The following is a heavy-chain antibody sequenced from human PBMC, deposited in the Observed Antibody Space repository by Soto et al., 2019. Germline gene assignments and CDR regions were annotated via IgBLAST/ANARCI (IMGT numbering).Heavy chain of an antibody. CDR3: ATITMVRGAPYYFDY. J-gene: IGHJ4*02. CDR2: IIPIFGTA. CDR1: GGTFSSYA. V-gene: IGHV1-69*13. Sequence: ASVKVSCKASGGTFSSYAISWVRQAPGQGLEWMGGIIPIFGTANYAQKFQGRVTITADESTSTAYMELSSLRSEDTAVYYCATITMVRGAPYYFDYWGQGTLVTVSS. D-gene: IGHD3-10*01.